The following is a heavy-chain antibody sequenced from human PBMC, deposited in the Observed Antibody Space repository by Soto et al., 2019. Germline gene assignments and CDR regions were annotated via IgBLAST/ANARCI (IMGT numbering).Heavy chain of an antibody. CDR3: ARERRWERVIY. D-gene: IGHD1-26*01. CDR1: GYAFTNYG. CDR2: ISGYNRNT. J-gene: IGHJ4*02. Sequence: QVQLVQSGVEVKMPGSSVKLSCKTSGYAFTNYGFTWVRQVSGQGLEWIGWISGYNRNTDYAQKFEDRVIMTTDTSTNTAHMELRSLRSDDTGIYYCARERRWERVIYWGRGTLLTVSP. V-gene: IGHV1-18*01.